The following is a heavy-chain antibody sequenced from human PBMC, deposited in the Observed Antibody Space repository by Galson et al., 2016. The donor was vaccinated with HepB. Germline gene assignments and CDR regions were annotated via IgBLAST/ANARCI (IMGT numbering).Heavy chain of an antibody. CDR3: ARDRGPGTTIVL. CDR2: IHHSGST. Sequence: TLSLTCTVSGYPIPSGYHWDWIRQPPGKGLEWIGNIHHSGSTFYKPSPRSRVTISVDTSKNQFPLRLSSVSAADTAVYYCARDRGPGTTIVLWGQGTLVTVSS. CDR1: GYPIPSGYH. J-gene: IGHJ4*02. D-gene: IGHD1-7*01. V-gene: IGHV4-38-2*02.